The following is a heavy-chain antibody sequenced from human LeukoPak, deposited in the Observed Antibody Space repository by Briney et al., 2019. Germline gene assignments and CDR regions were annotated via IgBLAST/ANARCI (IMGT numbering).Heavy chain of an antibody. CDR2: ISYDGTNK. D-gene: IGHD5-18*01. CDR3: AKDKYSPFDY. CDR1: GFTFSSYG. V-gene: IGHV3-30*18. Sequence: GGSLRLSCAASGFTFSSYGMHWVRQAPGKGLEWVAVISYDGTNKYYTDSVKGRFTISRDNSKNTLYLQMNSLRAEDTAVYYCAKDKYSPFDYWGQGTLVTVSS. J-gene: IGHJ4*02.